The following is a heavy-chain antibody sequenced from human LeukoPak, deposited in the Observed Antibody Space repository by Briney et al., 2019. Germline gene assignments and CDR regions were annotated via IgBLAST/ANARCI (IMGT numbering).Heavy chain of an antibody. CDR3: TRRVDATRWYDP. D-gene: IGHD2-15*01. CDR1: GFSFSTYW. CDR2: ISNDGTTT. Sequence: GGSLRLSCAASGFSFSTYWMHRVRQAPGEGLVWVSRISNDGTTTIYADSVKGRFTISRDNAKNTLYLQMDSLRAEDTAVYYCTRRVDATRWYDPWGQGTLVTVSS. V-gene: IGHV3-74*01. J-gene: IGHJ5*02.